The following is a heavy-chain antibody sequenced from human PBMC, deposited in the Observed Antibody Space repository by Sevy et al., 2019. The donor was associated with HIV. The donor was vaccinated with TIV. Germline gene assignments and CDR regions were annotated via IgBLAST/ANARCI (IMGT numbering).Heavy chain of an antibody. Sequence: SETLSLTCTVSGGSISSSSYYWGWIRQPPGKGLEWIGSIYYSGSTYYNPSLKSRVTISVDTSKNQFSLKLSSVTAADTAVYYCARHPIMITFGEVTWFDPWGAGTLVTVS. CDR2: IYYSGST. J-gene: IGHJ5*02. CDR3: ARHPIMITFGEVTWFDP. V-gene: IGHV4-39*01. D-gene: IGHD3-16*01. CDR1: GGSISSSSYY.